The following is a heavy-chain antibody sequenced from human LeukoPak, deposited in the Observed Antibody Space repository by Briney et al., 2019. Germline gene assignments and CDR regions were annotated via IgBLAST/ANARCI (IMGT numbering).Heavy chain of an antibody. Sequence: GASVKVSCKASGGTFSSYAISWVRQAPGQGLEWMGRIIPILGIANYAQKFQGRVTITADKSTSTAYMELSSLRSEDTAVYYRARGDSSSWYSEFDYWGQGTLVTVSS. CDR1: GGTFSSYA. V-gene: IGHV1-69*04. CDR2: IIPILGIA. J-gene: IGHJ4*02. D-gene: IGHD6-13*01. CDR3: ARGDSSSWYSEFDY.